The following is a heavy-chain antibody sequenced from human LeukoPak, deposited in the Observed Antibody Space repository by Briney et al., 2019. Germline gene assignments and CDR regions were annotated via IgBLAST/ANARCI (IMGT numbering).Heavy chain of an antibody. CDR2: IYWNDDK. D-gene: IGHD5-12*01. CDR1: GFSLSTSGVG. CDR3: AHISRSLGYEGRAEFDY. V-gene: IGHV2-5*01. Sequence: ESGPTLVKPTQTLTLTCTFSGFSLSTSGVGVGWIRQLPGKALEWLALIYWNDDKRYSPSLKSRLTITKDTSKNQVVLTMTNMDPVDTATYYCAHISRSLGYEGRAEFDYWGQGTLVTVSS. J-gene: IGHJ4*02.